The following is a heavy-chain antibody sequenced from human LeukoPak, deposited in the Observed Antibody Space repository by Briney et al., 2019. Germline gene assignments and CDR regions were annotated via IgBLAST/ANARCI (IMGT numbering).Heavy chain of an antibody. CDR3: ASGRYGNYYYYYYMDV. Sequence: SVKVSCKASGGTFSSYAISWVRQAPGQGLGWMGGIIPIFGTANYAQKFQGRVTITTDESTSTAYMGLSSLRSEDTAVYYCASGRYGNYYYYYYMDVWGKGTTVTVSS. J-gene: IGHJ6*03. D-gene: IGHD4-17*01. CDR1: GGTFSSYA. V-gene: IGHV1-69*05. CDR2: IIPIFGTA.